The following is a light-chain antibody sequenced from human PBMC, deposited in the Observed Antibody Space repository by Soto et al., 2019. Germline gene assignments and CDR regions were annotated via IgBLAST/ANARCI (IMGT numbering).Light chain of an antibody. V-gene: IGLV2-8*01. Sequence: QSALTQPPSASGSPGQSVTISCTGTSSDVGGYNFVSWYQQHPGKAPKLMIYEVSKRPSGVPDRFSGSKSGNTASLTVSGRQEEEEAAYHCSSYSGSNNVVFGGGTQLTVL. J-gene: IGLJ2*01. CDR2: EVS. CDR3: SSYSGSNNVV. CDR1: SSDVGGYNF.